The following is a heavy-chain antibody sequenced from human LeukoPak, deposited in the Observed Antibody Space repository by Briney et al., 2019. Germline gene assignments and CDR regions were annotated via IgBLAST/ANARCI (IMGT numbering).Heavy chain of an antibody. D-gene: IGHD1-26*01. V-gene: IGHV4-59*01. Sequence: SETLSLICTVSGGSISSYYWSWIRQPPGKGLEWIGYIYYSGSTNYNPSLKSRVTISVDTSKNQFSLKLSSVTAADTAVYYCASNRYSGSYSFDYWGQGTLVTVSS. J-gene: IGHJ4*02. CDR1: GGSISSYY. CDR2: IYYSGST. CDR3: ASNRYSGSYSFDY.